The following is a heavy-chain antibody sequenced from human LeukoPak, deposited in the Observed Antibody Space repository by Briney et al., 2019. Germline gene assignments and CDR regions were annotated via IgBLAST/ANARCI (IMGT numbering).Heavy chain of an antibody. J-gene: IGHJ4*02. CDR2: IKQDGSEK. Sequence: GGSLRLSCAASGFTFSSYWMSWVRQAPGKGLEWVANIKQDGSEKYYVDSVKGRFTISRDNAKNSLYLQMNSLRAEDTAVYYCARDGDFWSGYYGGFFDYWGQGTLVTVSS. CDR3: ARDGDFWSGYYGGFFDY. D-gene: IGHD3-3*01. V-gene: IGHV3-7*01. CDR1: GFTFSSYW.